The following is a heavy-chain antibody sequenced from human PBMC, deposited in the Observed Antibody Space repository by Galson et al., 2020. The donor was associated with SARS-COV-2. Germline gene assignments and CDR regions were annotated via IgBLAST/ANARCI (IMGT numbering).Heavy chain of an antibody. D-gene: IGHD2-2*01. V-gene: IGHV6-1*01. J-gene: IGHJ4*02. CDR2: TYYRSKWYN. CDR3: ARQYGHFDF. CDR1: GDSVSNNVAA. Sequence: SQTLSLTCAISGDSVSNNVAARNWIRQSPSRGLEWLGRTYYRSKWYNEYAISVKSRITINPDTSKNQFSLQLNSVTPEDTAVYYCARQYGHFDFWGQGTLVTVSS.